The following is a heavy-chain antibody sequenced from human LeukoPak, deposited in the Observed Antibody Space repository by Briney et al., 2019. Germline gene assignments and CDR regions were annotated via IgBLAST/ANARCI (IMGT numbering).Heavy chain of an antibody. CDR2: IYYSGST. D-gene: IGHD3-22*01. CDR1: GGSISSGDYY. Sequence: SKTLSLTCTVSGGSISSGDYYWSWIRQPPGKGLEWIGYIYYSGSTYYNPSLKSRVTISVDTSKNQFSLKLSSVTAADTAVYYCASRVSYYDSSGYSDYWGQGTLVTVSS. CDR3: ASRVSYYDSSGYSDY. J-gene: IGHJ4*02. V-gene: IGHV4-30-4*08.